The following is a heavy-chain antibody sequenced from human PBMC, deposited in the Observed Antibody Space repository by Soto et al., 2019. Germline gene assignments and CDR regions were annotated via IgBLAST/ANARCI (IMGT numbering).Heavy chain of an antibody. D-gene: IGHD3-10*01. CDR1: GYTFTSYT. J-gene: IGHJ4*02. Sequence: QVQLQQSGAEVKKPGASVTISCKTSGYTFTSYTLHWVRQAPGQGLEWMGWINAGNGREKYSQRFQDRASLSTDKSAPPAYMELRSLRSENRAMYFCARGGGWVGEASFDSWGQGTLVTVSS. CDR2: INAGNGRE. CDR3: ARGGGWVGEASFDS. V-gene: IGHV1-3*01.